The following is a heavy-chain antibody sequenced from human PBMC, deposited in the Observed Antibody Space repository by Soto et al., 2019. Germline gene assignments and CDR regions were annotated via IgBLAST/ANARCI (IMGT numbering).Heavy chain of an antibody. D-gene: IGHD3-10*01. Sequence: EVQLVQSGAEVKKPGESLRISCKGSGYSFTSYWISWVRQMPGKGLEWMGRIDPSDSYTNYSPSFQGHVTISADKSISTAYLQWSSLKASDTAMYYCARHAYYGSGDPYAFDIWGQGTMVTVSS. CDR3: ARHAYYGSGDPYAFDI. CDR1: GYSFTSYW. CDR2: IDPSDSYT. V-gene: IGHV5-10-1*03. J-gene: IGHJ3*02.